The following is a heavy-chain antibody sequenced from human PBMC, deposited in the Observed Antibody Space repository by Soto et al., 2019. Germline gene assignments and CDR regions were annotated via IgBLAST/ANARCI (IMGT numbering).Heavy chain of an antibody. D-gene: IGHD3-10*01. J-gene: IGHJ4*02. Sequence: SETLSLTCTVSGGSISSYYLSWIRQPPGKGLEWIGYIYYSGSTNYNPSLKSRVTISVDTSKNQFSLKLSSVTAADTAVYYCARVGPTASVWFGELLGSFDYWGQGTLVTVSS. CDR1: GGSISSYY. CDR3: ARVGPTASVWFGELLGSFDY. V-gene: IGHV4-59*01. CDR2: IYYSGST.